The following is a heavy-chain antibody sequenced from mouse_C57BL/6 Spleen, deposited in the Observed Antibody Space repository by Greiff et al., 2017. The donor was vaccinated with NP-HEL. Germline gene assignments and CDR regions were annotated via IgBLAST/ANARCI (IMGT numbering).Heavy chain of an antibody. CDR1: GYAFSSYW. V-gene: IGHV1-80*01. J-gene: IGHJ4*01. CDR3: ASRDYYGSSYPYAMDY. D-gene: IGHD1-1*01. CDR2: IYPGDGDT. Sequence: QVQLQQSGAELVKPGASVKISCKASGYAFSSYWMNWVKQRPGKGLEWIGQIYPGDGDTNYNGKFKGKATLTADKSSSTAYMQLSSLTSEDSAVYFCASRDYYGSSYPYAMDYGGQGTSVTVSS.